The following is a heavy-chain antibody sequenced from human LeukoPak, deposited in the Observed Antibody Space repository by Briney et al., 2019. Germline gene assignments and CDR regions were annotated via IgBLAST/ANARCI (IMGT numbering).Heavy chain of an antibody. J-gene: IGHJ6*02. CDR2: MNPNSGNT. CDR3: AGVYGDYVSYYYGMDV. D-gene: IGHD4-17*01. V-gene: IGHV1-8*01. Sequence: ASVKVSCKASGYTFTSYDINWVRQATGQGLEWMGWMNPNSGNTGYAQKFQGRVTMTRNTSISTAYMELSSLRSEDTAVYYCAGVYGDYVSYYYGMDVWGQGTTVTVSS. CDR1: GYTFTSYD.